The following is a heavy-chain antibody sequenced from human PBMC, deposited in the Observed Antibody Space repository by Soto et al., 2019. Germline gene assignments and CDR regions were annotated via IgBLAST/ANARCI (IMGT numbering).Heavy chain of an antibody. Sequence: SETLSLTCTVSGDSISGYYWSWIRQPPGKRPEWLGCIYSSGSTKYNPSLRSRVTLSIDAPRSQFSLRLNSVTAADTAVYYCARARYYGAKNDFWGQGTRVTVSS. D-gene: IGHD1-26*01. CDR1: GDSISGYY. J-gene: IGHJ4*02. CDR2: IYSSGST. V-gene: IGHV4-59*01. CDR3: ARARYYGAKNDF.